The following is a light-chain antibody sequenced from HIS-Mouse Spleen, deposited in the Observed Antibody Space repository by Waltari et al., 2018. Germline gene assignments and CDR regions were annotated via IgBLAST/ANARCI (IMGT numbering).Light chain of an antibody. V-gene: IGLV2-14*03. Sequence: LTQPPSVSVSPGQTARITCSGDALPKQYAYWYQQHPGKAPKLMIYDVSNRPSGVSNRFSGSKSGNTASLTIYGLQAEDEADYYCSSYTSSSFNVVFGGGTKLTVL. J-gene: IGLJ2*01. CDR1: ALPKQY. CDR2: DVS. CDR3: SSYTSSSFNVV.